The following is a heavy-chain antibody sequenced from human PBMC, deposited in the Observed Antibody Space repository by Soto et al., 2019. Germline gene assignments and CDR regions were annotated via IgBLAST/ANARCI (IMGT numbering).Heavy chain of an antibody. CDR2: IYYSGST. CDR1: GGSLSSYY. J-gene: IGHJ6*02. Sequence: PSDTLSLTCTVSGGSLSSYYWSWIRQPPGKGLEWIGYIYYSGSTNYNPSLKSRVTISVDTSKNQFSLKLSSVTAADTAVYYCARVTAILNDYVWASYRHDYYYYGMDVWRQGTTVTVSS. D-gene: IGHD3-16*02. V-gene: IGHV4-59*01. CDR3: ARVTAILNDYVWASYRHDYYYYGMDV.